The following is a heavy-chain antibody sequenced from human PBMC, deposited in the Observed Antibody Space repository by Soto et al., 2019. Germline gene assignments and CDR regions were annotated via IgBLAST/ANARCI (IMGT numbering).Heavy chain of an antibody. V-gene: IGHV4-59*01. CDR3: ARATVTYCSSTSCQSPYYYYMDV. Sequence: SETLSLTCTVSGGSISSYYWSWIRQPPGKGLEWIGYIYYSGSTNYNPSLKSRVTISVDTSKNQFSLKLSSVTAADTAVYYCARATVTYCSSTSCQSPYYYYMDVWGKGTTVTVSS. D-gene: IGHD2-2*01. CDR1: GGSISSYY. J-gene: IGHJ6*03. CDR2: IYYSGST.